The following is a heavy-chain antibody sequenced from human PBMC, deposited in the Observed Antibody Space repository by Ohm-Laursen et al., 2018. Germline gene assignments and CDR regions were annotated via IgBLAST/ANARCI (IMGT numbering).Heavy chain of an antibody. CDR1: GFTFDDYA. CDR2: INHSRST. Sequence: LRLSCTAPGFTFDDYAMHWVRQAPGKGLEWIGEINHSRSTKYNSSFKSRVTISVDTSKNHFSLKLSSVTAADTAVYYCARDLEGSGGPWGQGTLVTVSS. CDR3: ARDLEGSGGP. D-gene: IGHD3-3*01. V-gene: IGHV4-34*09. J-gene: IGHJ5*02.